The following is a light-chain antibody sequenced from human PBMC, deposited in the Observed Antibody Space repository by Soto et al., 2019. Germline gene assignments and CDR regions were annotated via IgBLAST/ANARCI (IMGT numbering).Light chain of an antibody. V-gene: IGKV3-11*01. CDR2: DAI. CDR3: QQRKNWPRT. J-gene: IGKJ1*01. Sequence: EIVMTQSPATLSVSPGERATLSCRASQSVGTYLAWYQQKPGQAPRLFIYDAISRARGIPARFSGGGSGTDFTLTISSLEPEDFAVYYCQQRKNWPRTFGQGTKVDIK. CDR1: QSVGTY.